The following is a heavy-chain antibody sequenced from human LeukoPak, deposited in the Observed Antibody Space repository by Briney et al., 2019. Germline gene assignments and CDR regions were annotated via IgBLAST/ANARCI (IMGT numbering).Heavy chain of an antibody. J-gene: IGHJ4*02. CDR2: INWNVGTR. V-gene: IGHV3-20*04. CDR1: GFTFDDYG. Sequence: GGSLRLSCAGSGFTFDDYGMAWVRQVQGKGLEWVAGINWNVGTRGYADSVRGRFTISRDNAKNSMDLQMDSLRVEDTALYYCARDQGYFYDSSGHSPLEYWGRGTLVTVSS. D-gene: IGHD3-22*01. CDR3: ARDQGYFYDSSGHSPLEY.